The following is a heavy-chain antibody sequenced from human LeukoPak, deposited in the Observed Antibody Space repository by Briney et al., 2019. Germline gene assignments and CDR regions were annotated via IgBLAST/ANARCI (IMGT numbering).Heavy chain of an antibody. Sequence: GGSLRLSCVGSGFTFSSYHVNWVRQAPGKGLEWVSYISSSGSTIYYADSVKGRFTISRDNAKNSLYLQMNSLRAEDTAVYYCARDHSSSWWAHYYYYGMDVWGQGTTVTVSS. CDR1: GFTFSSYH. D-gene: IGHD6-13*01. CDR2: ISSSGSTI. CDR3: ARDHSSSWWAHYYYYGMDV. V-gene: IGHV3-48*04. J-gene: IGHJ6*02.